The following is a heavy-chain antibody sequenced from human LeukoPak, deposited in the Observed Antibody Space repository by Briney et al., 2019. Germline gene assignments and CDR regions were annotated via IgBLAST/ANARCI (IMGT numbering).Heavy chain of an antibody. Sequence: GGSLRLSCAASGFTFSSYAMSWVRQAPGKGLEWVPATSGSGDGTFYADSVKGRFTISRDNSKNTLYLQMNSLRAEDTAIYYCAKLRDFFDSSGQFDYWGQGTLVTVSS. D-gene: IGHD3-22*01. CDR3: AKLRDFFDSSGQFDY. CDR2: TSGSGDGT. V-gene: IGHV3-23*01. J-gene: IGHJ4*02. CDR1: GFTFSSYA.